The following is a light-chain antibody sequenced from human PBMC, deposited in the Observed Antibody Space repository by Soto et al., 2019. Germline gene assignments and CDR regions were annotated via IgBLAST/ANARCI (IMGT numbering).Light chain of an antibody. V-gene: IGKV1-39*01. J-gene: IGKJ1*01. CDR3: QQSYRTPLT. CDR1: QNINSY. CDR2: AAS. Sequence: DIQMTQSPSSLSASVGDRVTITCRASQNINSYLNWYQQKPGKAPKLLIYAASSLQSGVPSRFSGSGSGTDFTLTISTLQPEDFATYYCQQSYRTPLTFGQGTRVEIK.